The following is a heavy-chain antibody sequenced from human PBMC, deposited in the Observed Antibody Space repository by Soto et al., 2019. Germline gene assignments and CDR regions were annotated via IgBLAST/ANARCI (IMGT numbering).Heavy chain of an antibody. CDR2: ISYDGSNK. J-gene: IGHJ4*02. D-gene: IGHD2-15*01. V-gene: IGHV3-30-3*01. Sequence: QVQLVESGGGVVQPGRSLRLSCAASGFTFSSYAMHWVRQAPGKGLEWVAVISYDGSNKYYADSVKGRFTISKDNSKNTLYLQMNSLRAEDTAVYYCARYSPFDYWGQGTLVTVSS. CDR3: ARYSPFDY. CDR1: GFTFSSYA.